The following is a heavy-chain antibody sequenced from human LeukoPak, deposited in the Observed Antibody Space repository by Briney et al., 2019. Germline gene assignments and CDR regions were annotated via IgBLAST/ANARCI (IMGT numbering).Heavy chain of an antibody. Sequence: SETLSLTCTVSGGSISSYYWSWIRQPPGKGLEWIGYIYYSGSTNYNPSLKSRGTISVDTSKNQVSLMLSSVTAAETPVYYCARLGDDSRGYGPSAYCGQGPPATLPS. CDR3: ARLGDDSRGYGPSAY. CDR2: IYYSGST. D-gene: IGHD3-22*01. CDR1: GGSISSYY. J-gene: IGHJ4*02. V-gene: IGHV4-59*08.